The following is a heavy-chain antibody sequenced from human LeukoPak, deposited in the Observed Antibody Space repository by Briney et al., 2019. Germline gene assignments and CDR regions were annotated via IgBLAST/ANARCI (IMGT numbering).Heavy chain of an antibody. CDR3: ARGRSELLWFGELFAYFDH. J-gene: IGHJ4*02. CDR2: INHSGST. Sequence: SETLSLTCAVYGGSFSGYYWSWIRQPPGKGLEWIGEINHSGSTNYNPSLKSRATISVDTSKNQFSLKLSSVTAADTAVYYCARGRSELLWFGELFAYFDHWGQGTLVTVSS. D-gene: IGHD3-10*01. V-gene: IGHV4-34*01. CDR1: GGSFSGYY.